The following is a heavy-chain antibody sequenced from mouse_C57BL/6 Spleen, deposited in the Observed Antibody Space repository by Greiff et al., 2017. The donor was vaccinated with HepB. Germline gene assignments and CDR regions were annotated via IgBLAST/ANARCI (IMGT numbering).Heavy chain of an antibody. V-gene: IGHV6-3*01. J-gene: IGHJ4*01. CDR1: GFTFSNYW. Sequence: EVKLMESGGGLVQPGGSMKLSCVASGFTFSNYWMNWVRQSPEKGLEWVAQIRLKSDNYATHYAESVKGRFTISRDDSKSSVYLQMNNLRAEDTGIYYCTGGPGDDAMDYWGQGTSVTVSS. CDR2: IRLKSDNYAT. D-gene: IGHD3-3*01. CDR3: TGGPGDDAMDY.